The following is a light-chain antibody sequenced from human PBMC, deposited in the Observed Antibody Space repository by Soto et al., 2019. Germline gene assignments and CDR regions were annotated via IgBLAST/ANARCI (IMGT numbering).Light chain of an antibody. J-gene: IGKJ1*01. Sequence: EIVLTQSPATLSLSPGERATLSCRASQSVSSYLAWYQQKPGQAPRLLIYGASSRATGIPDRFSGSGSGTDFTLTISRLEPEDFAVYYCQQYGSSGTVGQGTKVDIK. CDR2: GAS. CDR3: QQYGSSGT. V-gene: IGKV3-20*01. CDR1: QSVSSY.